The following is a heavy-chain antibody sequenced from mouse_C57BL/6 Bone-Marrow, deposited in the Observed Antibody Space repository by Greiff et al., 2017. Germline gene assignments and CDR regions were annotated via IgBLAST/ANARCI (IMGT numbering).Heavy chain of an antibody. CDR3: TWGFAY. Sequence: VQLQQPVAELVRPGASVKLSCTASGFNIKNTYMHWVKQRPEQGLEWIGRIDPANGNTKYAPKFQGKATITADTSSNTAYLQLSSLPSEGPAIYFGTWGFAYWGQGTLVTVSA. J-gene: IGHJ3*01. D-gene: IGHD4-1*01. V-gene: IGHV14-3*01. CDR2: IDPANGNT. CDR1: GFNIKNTY.